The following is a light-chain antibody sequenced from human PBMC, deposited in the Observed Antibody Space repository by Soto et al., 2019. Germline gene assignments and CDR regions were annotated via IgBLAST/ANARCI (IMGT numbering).Light chain of an antibody. CDR3: SSYTSSSPDVV. CDR1: SSDVGGYNY. Sequence: QSALTQPASVSGSPGQSITISCTGTSSDVGGYNYVSWYQHHPGKAPQLMIFQVTNRPSGVSNRFSGGKSGNTASLTISGLQAEDEADYYCSSYTSSSPDVVFGGGTKLTVL. CDR2: QVT. V-gene: IGLV2-14*01. J-gene: IGLJ2*01.